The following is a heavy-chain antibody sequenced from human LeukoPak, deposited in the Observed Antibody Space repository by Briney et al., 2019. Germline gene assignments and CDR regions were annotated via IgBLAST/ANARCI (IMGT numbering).Heavy chain of an antibody. D-gene: IGHD6-19*01. CDR3: ARDMRSSGWYYFDY. J-gene: IGHJ4*02. CDR1: GFTFSSYA. Sequence: GGSLRLSCAASGFTFSSYAMSWVRQAPGKGLEWVSAISGSGGSTYYADSVKGRFTISRDNSKNTLYLQMNSLRAEDTAVYYCARDMRSSGWYYFDYWGQGTLVTVSS. V-gene: IGHV3-23*01. CDR2: ISGSGGST.